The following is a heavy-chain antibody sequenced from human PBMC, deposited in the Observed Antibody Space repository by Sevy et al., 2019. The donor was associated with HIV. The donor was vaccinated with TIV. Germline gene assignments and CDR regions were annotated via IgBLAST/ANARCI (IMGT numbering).Heavy chain of an antibody. V-gene: IGHV1-24*01. J-gene: IGHJ5*02. CDR3: TAVGLRYFSGSSSYQGDWLDP. CDR2: FDPQYGET. Sequence: ASVKVSCKVSGYTLTKLSIHWVRQAPGKGLEWMGDFDPQYGETIYPLKFQGRLTMTEDTSPDTAFMELSSLTPEDTAVYYCTAVGLRYFSGSSSYQGDWLDPWGQGTLVTVSS. D-gene: IGHD2-15*01. CDR1: GYTLTKLS.